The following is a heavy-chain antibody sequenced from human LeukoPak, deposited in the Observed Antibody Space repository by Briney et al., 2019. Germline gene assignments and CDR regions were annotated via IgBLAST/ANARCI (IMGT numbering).Heavy chain of an antibody. Sequence: GGSLRLSCAASGFTFNDYYMTWIRQAPGKGLEWVSYISSSGFTMHYADSVKGRFTISRDNSKHTLYLQMNSLRAEDTAVYYCAREDCGGDCYFDYWGQGTLVTVSS. CDR1: GFTFNDYY. J-gene: IGHJ4*02. CDR2: ISSSGFTM. V-gene: IGHV3-11*01. D-gene: IGHD2-21*02. CDR3: AREDCGGDCYFDY.